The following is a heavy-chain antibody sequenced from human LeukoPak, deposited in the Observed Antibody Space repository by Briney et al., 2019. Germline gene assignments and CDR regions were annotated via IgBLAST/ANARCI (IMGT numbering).Heavy chain of an antibody. D-gene: IGHD6-13*01. CDR1: GFTFSSCA. CDR3: AKVRGYSSSSVWYFDL. J-gene: IGHJ2*01. CDR2: ISGSGGST. V-gene: IGHV3-23*01. Sequence: GGSLRLSCAASGFTFSSCAMSWVRQAPGKGLEWVSAISGSGGSTYYADSVKGRFTISRDNSKNTLYLQMNRLRAEDTAVYYCAKVRGYSSSSVWYFDLWGRGTLVTVSS.